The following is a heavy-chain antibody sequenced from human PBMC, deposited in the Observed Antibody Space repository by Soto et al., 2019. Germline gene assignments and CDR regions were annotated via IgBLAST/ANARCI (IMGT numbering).Heavy chain of an antibody. CDR1: GGSIRSYY. D-gene: IGHD2-15*01. Sequence: SETLSLTCTVSGGSIRSYYWSWIRQPPGKGLEWIGYIYHSGTTNYNPSLKSRVTISVDTSRNQFSLKLNSVTAADTAMYYCARNQVVVATTRDYHYGLDVWGQGITVTVSS. V-gene: IGHV4-59*12. CDR3: ARNQVVVATTRDYHYGLDV. CDR2: IYHSGTT. J-gene: IGHJ6*02.